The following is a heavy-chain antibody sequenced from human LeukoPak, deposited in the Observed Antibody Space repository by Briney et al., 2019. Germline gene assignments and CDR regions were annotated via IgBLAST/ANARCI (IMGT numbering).Heavy chain of an antibody. D-gene: IGHD3-10*01. CDR2: INPNSGGT. Sequence: GASVKVSCKASGYTFTGYYMYWVRQAPGQGLEWMGWINPNSGGTNYAQKFQGRVTMTRDTSISTAYMELSRLRSDDTAVYYCARDGGYGSGTDWFDPWGQGTLVTVSS. CDR1: GYTFTGYY. J-gene: IGHJ5*02. V-gene: IGHV1-2*02. CDR3: ARDGGYGSGTDWFDP.